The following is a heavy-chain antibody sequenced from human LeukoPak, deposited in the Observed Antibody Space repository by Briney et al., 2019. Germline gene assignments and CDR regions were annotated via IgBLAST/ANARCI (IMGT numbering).Heavy chain of an antibody. V-gene: IGHV4-38-2*02. Sequence: SETLSLTCAVPGAFNSGGYYWDWIRQPPGKGLEWIGSIYHSGSTYYNPSLKSRVTISVHTSKNQFSLRLSSVTAAETAVYYCARDIERGTLDYWGQGTLVTVSS. D-gene: IGHD1-1*01. J-gene: IGHJ4*02. CDR3: ARDIERGTLDY. CDR2: IYHSGST. CDR1: GAFNSGGYY.